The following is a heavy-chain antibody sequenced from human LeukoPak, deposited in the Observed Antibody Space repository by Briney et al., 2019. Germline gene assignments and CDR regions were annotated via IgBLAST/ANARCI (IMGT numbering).Heavy chain of an antibody. V-gene: IGHV1-2*06. D-gene: IGHD5-18*01. CDR2: LNPNSGGT. CDR1: AYTFTVQY. J-gene: IGHJ5*02. CDR3: ARSEDTASVT. Sequence: PSMKASSKAYAYTFTVQYTHWERQVPKHVIEGMGRLNPNSGGTNYVQKFQGRVTMTRETSISTAYMELSRLRSDDTAAYYCARSEDTASVTWGQGTLVTVSS.